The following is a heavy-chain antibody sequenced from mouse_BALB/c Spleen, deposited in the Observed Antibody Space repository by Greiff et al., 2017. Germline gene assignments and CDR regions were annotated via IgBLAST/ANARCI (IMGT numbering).Heavy chain of an antibody. Sequence: QVQLKQSGAELVRPGTSVKISCKASGYTFTNYWLGWVKQRPGHGLEWIGDIYPGGGYTNYNEKFKGKATLTADTSSSTAYMQLSSLTSEDSAVYFCARGGFKDYFDYWGQGTTLTVSS. CDR1: GYTFTNYW. CDR3: ARGGFKDYFDY. CDR2: IYPGGGYT. V-gene: IGHV1-63*02. J-gene: IGHJ2*01.